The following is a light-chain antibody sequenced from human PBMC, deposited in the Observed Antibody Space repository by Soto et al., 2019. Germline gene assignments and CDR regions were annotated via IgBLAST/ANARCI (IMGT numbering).Light chain of an antibody. J-gene: IGKJ1*01. CDR2: GAS. V-gene: IGKV3-20*01. CDR1: QSISSNF. Sequence: ENVLTQSPGTLSVSPGERATLSCRASQSISSNFLAWYQQKPGQAPSLLIYGASSRATGIPDRFSGSGSGTDFTLTISRLEPEDSAIYYCQQFVGWTFGQGTKVEIK. CDR3: QQFVGWT.